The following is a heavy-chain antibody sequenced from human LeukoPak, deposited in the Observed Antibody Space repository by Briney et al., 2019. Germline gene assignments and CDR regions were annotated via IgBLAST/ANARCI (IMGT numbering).Heavy chain of an antibody. CDR2: ISSSSSYI. Sequence: GGSLRLSCAASGFTFSSYSMNWVRQAPGKGLEWVSSISSSSSYIYYADSVKGRFTISRDNAKNSLYLQMNSLRAEDTAVYYCARGLGTTVTTDYWGRGILVTVSS. J-gene: IGHJ4*02. V-gene: IGHV3-21*01. CDR1: GFTFSSYS. CDR3: ARGLGTTVTTDY. D-gene: IGHD4-17*01.